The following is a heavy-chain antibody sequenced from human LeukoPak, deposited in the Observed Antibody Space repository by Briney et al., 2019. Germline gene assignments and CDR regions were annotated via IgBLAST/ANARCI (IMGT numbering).Heavy chain of an antibody. CDR3: ARGGSYLSAFDI. CDR2: IIPIFGTA. J-gene: IGHJ3*02. V-gene: IGHV1-69*13. CDR1: GGTFSIYA. Sequence: GASVKVSCKASGGTFSIYAISWVRQAPGQGLEWMGGIIPIFGTANYAQKFQGRVTITADESTSTAYMELSSLRSDDTAVYYCARGGSYLSAFDIWGQGTTVTISS. D-gene: IGHD1-26*01.